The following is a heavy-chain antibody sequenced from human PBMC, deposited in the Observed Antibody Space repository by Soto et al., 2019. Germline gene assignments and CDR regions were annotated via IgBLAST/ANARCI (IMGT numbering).Heavy chain of an antibody. CDR1: GFSLSTSGVG. D-gene: IGHD2-21*02. CDR3: PHRSFHCMAFHY. V-gene: IGHV2-5*02. CDR2: IYWDGDK. J-gene: IGHJ4*02. Sequence: QITLKESGPTLVKPTQTLTLTCTFSGFSLSTSGVGVGWIRQPPGKALEWLALIYWDGDKRFSPSLKSRLTITKHASRHQVVLPMTNIDPVDTATYYCPHRSFHCMAFHYWGQGPLVTVSS.